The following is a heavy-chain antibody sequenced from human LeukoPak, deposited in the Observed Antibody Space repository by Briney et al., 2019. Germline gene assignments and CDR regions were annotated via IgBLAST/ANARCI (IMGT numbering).Heavy chain of an antibody. CDR1: GSSISSYY. V-gene: IGHV4-59*01. CDR2: IYYSGST. Sequence: SETLSLTCTVSGSSISSYYWSWIRQPPGKGLEWIGDIYYSGSTYYNPSLKSRVTISVDTSKNQFSLKLSSVTAADTAVYYCARLGPYSSSWYYLDYWGQGTLVTVSS. CDR3: ARLGPYSSSWYYLDY. D-gene: IGHD6-13*01. J-gene: IGHJ4*02.